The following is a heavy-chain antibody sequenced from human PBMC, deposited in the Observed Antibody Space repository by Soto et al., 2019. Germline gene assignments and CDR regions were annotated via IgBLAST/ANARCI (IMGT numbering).Heavy chain of an antibody. D-gene: IGHD5-12*01. CDR2: ISDSSTYT. V-gene: IGHV3-11*06. J-gene: IGHJ4*02. CDR3: ARELNSGYDIDY. CDR1: GFTFSDYY. Sequence: GGSLRLSCAASGFTFSDYYMSWIRQAPGKGLEWVSYISDSSTYTNYADSVKGRFTISRDNAKNTLYLQMNSLRAEDTAVYYCARELNSGYDIDYWGQGTLVTVSS.